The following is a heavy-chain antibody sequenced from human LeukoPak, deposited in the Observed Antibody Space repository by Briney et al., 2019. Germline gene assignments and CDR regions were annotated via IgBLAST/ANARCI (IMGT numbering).Heavy chain of an antibody. CDR2: ISYDGSNK. Sequence: GGSLRLSCAASGFTFSSYAMHWVRQAPGKGLEWVAVISYDGSNKYYADSVKGRFTISRDNSKSTLYLQMNSLRAEDTAVYYCARDRVSSSYRDYGMDVWGQGTTVTVSS. V-gene: IGHV3-30*04. J-gene: IGHJ6*02. CDR3: ARDRVSSSYRDYGMDV. D-gene: IGHD6-13*01. CDR1: GFTFSSYA.